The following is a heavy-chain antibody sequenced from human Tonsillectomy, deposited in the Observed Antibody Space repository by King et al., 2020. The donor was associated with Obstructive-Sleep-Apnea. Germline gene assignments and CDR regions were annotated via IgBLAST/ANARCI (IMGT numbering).Heavy chain of an antibody. CDR1: GGSISSGGYY. Sequence: VQLQESGPGLVKPSQTLSLTCTVSGGSISSGGYYWRWIRQHPGKGLEWIGYIYYSGSTYYNPSLKSRVTISVDTSKNQFSLKLSSVTAADTAVYYCARDKGYGDSPAFDIWGQGTMVTVSS. CDR3: ARDKGYGDSPAFDI. D-gene: IGHD4-17*01. J-gene: IGHJ3*02. CDR2: IYYSGST. V-gene: IGHV4-31*03.